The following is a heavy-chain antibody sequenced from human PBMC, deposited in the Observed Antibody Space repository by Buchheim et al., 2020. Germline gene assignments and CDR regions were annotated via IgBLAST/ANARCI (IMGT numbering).Heavy chain of an antibody. J-gene: IGHJ6*03. CDR3: ATIAARLSGYYYYYYMDV. D-gene: IGHD6-6*01. V-gene: IGHV4-34*01. CDR1: GGSFSGYY. Sequence: QVQLQQWGAGLLKPSETLSLTCAVYGGSFSGYYWSWIRQPPGKGLEWIGEINHSGSTNYNPSLKSRVTISVDTSKNQFSLKLSSVTAADTDVYYCATIAARLSGYYYYYYMDVWGKGTT. CDR2: INHSGST.